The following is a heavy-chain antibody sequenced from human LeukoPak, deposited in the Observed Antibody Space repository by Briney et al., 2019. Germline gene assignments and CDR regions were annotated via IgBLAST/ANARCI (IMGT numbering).Heavy chain of an antibody. CDR1: GFTFSSYW. CDR3: VKDRGGYVKYKTFDY. J-gene: IGHJ4*02. CDR2: IKPDGSEK. D-gene: IGHD5-12*01. Sequence: PGGSLRLSCAASGFTFSSYWMSWVRQAPGKGLEWVANIKPDGSEKYYVASVKGRFTISKDNAKNTLYLQMDSLRTEDTAVYYCVKDRGGYVKYKTFDYWGQGTLVTASS. V-gene: IGHV3-7*01.